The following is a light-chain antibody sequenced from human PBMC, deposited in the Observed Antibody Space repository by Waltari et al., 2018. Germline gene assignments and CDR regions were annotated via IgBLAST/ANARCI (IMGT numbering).Light chain of an antibody. CDR1: SSDVVSYNF. J-gene: IGLJ2*01. Sequence: QSALTQPASVSGSPGQSITISCTGTSSDVVSYNFVSWYQHHPGKAPKLIIYEVTKRPLGVFDRFSGSKSDNTASLTISGLQAEDEADYYCFSYAGSSTFKFGGGTMLTVL. CDR2: EVT. V-gene: IGLV2-23*02. CDR3: FSYAGSSTFK.